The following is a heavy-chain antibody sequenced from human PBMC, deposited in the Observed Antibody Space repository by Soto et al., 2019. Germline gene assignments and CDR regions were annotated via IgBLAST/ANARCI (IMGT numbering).Heavy chain of an antibody. D-gene: IGHD3-22*01. CDR1: GFTFSSYA. V-gene: IGHV3-23*01. CDR3: AKDAFATYYYDSSGPY. CDR2: ISGSGGST. J-gene: IGHJ4*02. Sequence: PGGSLRLSCAASGFTFSSYAMSWVRQAPGKGLEWVSAISGSGGSTYYADSVKGLFTISRDNSKNTLYLQMNSLRAEDTAVYYCAKDAFATYYYDSSGPYWGQGTLVTVSS.